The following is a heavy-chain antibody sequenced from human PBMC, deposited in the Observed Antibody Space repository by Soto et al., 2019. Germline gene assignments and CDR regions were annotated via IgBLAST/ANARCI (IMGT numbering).Heavy chain of an antibody. V-gene: IGHV1-69*06. Sequence: QVQLVQSGAEVKKPGSSVKVSCKASGGTFSSYAISWVRQAPGQGLEWMGGIIPIFGTANYAQKFQGRVTITADKSTSTAYMELSSLRSEDTAVYYCARRCSSTSCHYYYYYGMDVWGQGTTVTVSS. CDR2: IIPIFGTA. J-gene: IGHJ6*02. CDR3: ARRCSSTSCHYYYYYGMDV. D-gene: IGHD2-2*01. CDR1: GGTFSSYA.